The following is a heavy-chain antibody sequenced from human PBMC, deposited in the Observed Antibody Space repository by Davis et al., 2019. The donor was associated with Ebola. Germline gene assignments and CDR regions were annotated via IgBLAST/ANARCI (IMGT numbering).Heavy chain of an antibody. CDR1: GGTFSSYA. CDR3: ARDLGMATITEDY. V-gene: IGHV1-8*02. J-gene: IGHJ4*02. D-gene: IGHD5-24*01. Sequence: ASVKVSCKASGGTFSSYAISWVRQATGQGLEWMGWMNPNSGNTGYAQKFQGRVTMTRNTSISTAYMELSSLRSEDTAVYYCARDLGMATITEDYWGQGTLVTVSS. CDR2: MNPNSGNT.